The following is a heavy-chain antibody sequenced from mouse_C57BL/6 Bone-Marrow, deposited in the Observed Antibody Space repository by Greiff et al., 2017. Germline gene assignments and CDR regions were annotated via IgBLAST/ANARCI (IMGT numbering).Heavy chain of an antibody. J-gene: IGHJ2*01. Sequence: LVESGAELVRPGSSVKLSCKASGYTFTSYWMHWVKQRPIQGLEWIGNIDPSDSETHYNQKFKDKATLTVDKSSSTAYMQLSSLTSEDSAVYYCARRNYGSTPFDYWGQGTTLTVSS. CDR3: ARRNYGSTPFDY. D-gene: IGHD1-1*01. CDR1: GYTFTSYW. V-gene: IGHV1-52*01. CDR2: IDPSDSET.